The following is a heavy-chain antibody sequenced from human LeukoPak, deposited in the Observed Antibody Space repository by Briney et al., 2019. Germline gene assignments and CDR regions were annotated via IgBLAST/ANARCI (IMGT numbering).Heavy chain of an antibody. J-gene: IGHJ4*02. V-gene: IGHV1-18*01. CDR2: ISAYNGNT. Sequence: ASVKVSCKTSGYTFTNYDVSWVRQAPGQGLEWMGWISAYNGNTKYAQKVQGRVTMTTDTSTSTAYMEMRRLRSDDTAVYYCARVSINMVRGVIEYFDYWGQGTLVTVSS. D-gene: IGHD3-10*01. CDR1: GYTFTNYD. CDR3: ARVSINMVRGVIEYFDY.